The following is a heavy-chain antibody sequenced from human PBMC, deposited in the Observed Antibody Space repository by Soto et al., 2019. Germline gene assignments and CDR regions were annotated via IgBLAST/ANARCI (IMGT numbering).Heavy chain of an antibody. J-gene: IGHJ6*02. Sequence: QVQLQESGPGLVKPSQTLSLTCTVSGGSISSGGYYWSWIRQHPGKGLEWIGYIYYSGSTYYNPSLKGRVTISVDTSKNQLSLKLSSVTAADTAVYYCARVCGGDCHYGMDVWGQGTTVTVSS. CDR1: GGSISSGGYY. D-gene: IGHD2-21*02. CDR2: IYYSGST. CDR3: ARVCGGDCHYGMDV. V-gene: IGHV4-31*03.